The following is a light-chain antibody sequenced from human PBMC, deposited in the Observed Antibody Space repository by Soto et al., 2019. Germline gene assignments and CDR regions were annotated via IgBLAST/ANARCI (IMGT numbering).Light chain of an antibody. Sequence: EIVMTQSPATLSVSPGERATLSCRASQSVSSNLAWYQQKPGQAPRLLIYGASTRATGISARFSGRGSGTDFTLTISSLQSEDFAVYYCQQYNNWPLTFGRGTKVELK. CDR3: QQYNNWPLT. J-gene: IGKJ4*01. CDR2: GAS. CDR1: QSVSSN. V-gene: IGKV3-15*01.